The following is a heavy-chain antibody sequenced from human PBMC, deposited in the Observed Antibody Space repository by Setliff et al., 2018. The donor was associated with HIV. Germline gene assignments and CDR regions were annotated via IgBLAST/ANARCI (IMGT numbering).Heavy chain of an antibody. Sequence: ASETLSLTCAVYGESLSGYYWSWSRQPPGKGLEWVGEITHRGSTNYNPSLQSRVTTSVDTSKNQFSLKLKSLTAADTAIYYCARGGDGSSWYWGRWFDPWGQGTLVTVSS. J-gene: IGHJ5*02. CDR2: ITHRGST. D-gene: IGHD6-13*01. CDR1: GESLSGYY. V-gene: IGHV4-34*01. CDR3: ARGGDGSSWYWGRWFDP.